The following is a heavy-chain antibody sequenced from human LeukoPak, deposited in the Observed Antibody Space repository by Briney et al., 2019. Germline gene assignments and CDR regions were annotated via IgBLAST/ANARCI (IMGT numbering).Heavy chain of an antibody. CDR2: INPSNNST. Sequence: ASVKVSCKASGSTFNTYYIYWVRQAPGQGLECMGVINPSNNSTNYAEKFQGRVTMTRDTSTSTVYMELSSLRPDDTAVYYCARYSRRGVVPAAFDIWGQGTMVIVSS. CDR1: GSTFNTYY. J-gene: IGHJ3*02. V-gene: IGHV1-46*02. D-gene: IGHD3-10*01. CDR3: ARYSRRGVVPAAFDI.